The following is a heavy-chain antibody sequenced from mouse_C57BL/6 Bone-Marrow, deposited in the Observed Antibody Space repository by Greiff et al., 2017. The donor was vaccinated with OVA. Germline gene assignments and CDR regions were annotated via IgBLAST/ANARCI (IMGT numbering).Heavy chain of an antibody. CDR1: GFSLTSYG. V-gene: IGHV2-2*01. CDR2: IWSGGST. J-gene: IGHJ4*01. Sequence: QVQLKESGPGLVQPSQSLSITCTVSGFSLTSYGVHWVRQSPGKGLEWLGVIWSGGSTDYNAAFISRLSISKDNSKGQVFFKMNSLQADDTAIYYCAREDYYGSSGFYAMDYWGQGTSVTVSS. CDR3: AREDYYGSSGFYAMDY. D-gene: IGHD1-1*01.